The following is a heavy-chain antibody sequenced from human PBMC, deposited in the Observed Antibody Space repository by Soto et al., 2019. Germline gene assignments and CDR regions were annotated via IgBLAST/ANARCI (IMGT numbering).Heavy chain of an antibody. V-gene: IGHV3-33*05. Sequence: QVQLVESGGGVVQPGRSLRLSCAASGFTFSAYDIHWVRQAPGKGLEWVATISFDSRDKLYVDSMNGRLTISRENSRNTVYLQMDSLRAEDTAVYHCARVCGGDCGNAFDVWGQGTGVAVSP. CDR3: ARVCGGDCGNAFDV. CDR1: GFTFSAYD. J-gene: IGHJ3*01. CDR2: ISFDSRDK. D-gene: IGHD2-21*02.